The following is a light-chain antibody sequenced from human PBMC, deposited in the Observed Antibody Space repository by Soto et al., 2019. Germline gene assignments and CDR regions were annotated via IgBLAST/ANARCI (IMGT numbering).Light chain of an antibody. J-gene: IGKJ1*01. CDR3: QQYHSFFSVK. V-gene: IGKV1-5*01. CDR2: DAS. CDR1: ETISSW. Sequence: DIRVTHSPPTLSASVLYLVTITFRSSETISSWLAWYQQKEGKAPKLLMYDASTLESGVPPRFSGSRSGTEFTLTISSLQPDDCGTYYCQQYHSFFSVKFGQGTKVDIK.